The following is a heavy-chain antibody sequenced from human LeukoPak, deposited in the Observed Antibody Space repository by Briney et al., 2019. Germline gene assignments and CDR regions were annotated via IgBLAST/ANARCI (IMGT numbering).Heavy chain of an antibody. CDR3: AKDVRGGDTATEPIDN. D-gene: IGHD5-18*01. J-gene: IGHJ4*02. V-gene: IGHV3-73*01. Sequence: PGGSLRLSCAASGFTFSGSAMHWVRQASRKGLEWVGRIRSKANSYATAYAASVKGRFTISRDDSKNTAYLQMNSLKTEDTAVYYCAKDVRGGDTATEPIDNWGQGTLVTVSS. CDR1: GFTFSGSA. CDR2: IRSKANSYAT.